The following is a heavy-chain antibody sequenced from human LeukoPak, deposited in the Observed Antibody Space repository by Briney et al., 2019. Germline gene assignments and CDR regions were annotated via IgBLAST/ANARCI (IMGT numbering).Heavy chain of an antibody. CDR1: GFTFDDYG. D-gene: IGHD2-15*01. V-gene: IGHV3-20*04. J-gene: IGHJ3*02. Sequence: GGSLRLSCAASGFTFDDYGMSWVRQAPGKGLEWVSGINWNGGSTGYADSVKGRLTISRDNAKNSLYLQMNSLRAEDTALYYCARDLRSGGSCCDAFDIWGQGTMVTVSS. CDR2: INWNGGST. CDR3: ARDLRSGGSCCDAFDI.